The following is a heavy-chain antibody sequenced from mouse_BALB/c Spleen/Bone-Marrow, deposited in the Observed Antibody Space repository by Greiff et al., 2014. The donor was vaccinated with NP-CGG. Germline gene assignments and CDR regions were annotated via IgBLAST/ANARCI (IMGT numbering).Heavy chain of an antibody. V-gene: IGHV14-4*02. J-gene: IGHJ2*01. D-gene: IGHD2-10*02. CDR2: IDPESGDT. CDR1: GFNIKDYY. Sequence: EVKLVESGAELVRSGASVKLSCTASGFNIKDYYMHWVKQRPEQGLEWIGWIDPESGDTEYAPKFQGKATMTADTSSNTAYLQLSSLTSEDTAVYYCNEGYGNYGYWGQGTTLTVSS. CDR3: NEGYGNYGY.